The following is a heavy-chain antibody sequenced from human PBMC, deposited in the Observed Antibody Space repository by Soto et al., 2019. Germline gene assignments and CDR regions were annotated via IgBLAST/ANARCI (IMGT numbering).Heavy chain of an antibody. CDR2: IYLSGST. V-gene: IGHV4-4*02. CDR1: GGSISSSNW. CDR3: ARERYYYGMDV. J-gene: IGHJ6*02. Sequence: QVQLQESGPGLVKPSGTLSLTCAVSGGSISSSNWWSWVRQPPGKGLEWIGEIYLSGSTNYNPSLKRXXTXSXXKSKNQFSLKLSSVTAADTAVYYCARERYYYGMDVWGQGTTVTVSS.